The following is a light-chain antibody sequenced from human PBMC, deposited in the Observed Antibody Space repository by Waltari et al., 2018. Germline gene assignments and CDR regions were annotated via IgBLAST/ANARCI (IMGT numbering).Light chain of an antibody. CDR3: QQDYTTPFT. CDR1: QGINNE. V-gene: IGKV1-27*01. CDR2: AAS. Sequence: DIQMTQSPSSLSASVGDRVTVTCRASQGINNELSWYQQKPGKAPTLLIYAASSLQTGVSSRFSGSGSGTDFTLTISSLQPEDVATYYCQQDYTTPFTFGPGTKLNIK. J-gene: IGKJ3*01.